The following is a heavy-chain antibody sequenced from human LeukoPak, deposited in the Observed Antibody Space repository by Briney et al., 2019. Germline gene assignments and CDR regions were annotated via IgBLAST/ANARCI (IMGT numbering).Heavy chain of an antibody. J-gene: IGHJ5*02. CDR2: IKQDGSEK. D-gene: IGHD6-13*01. V-gene: IGHV3-7*01. Sequence: TGGSLRLSCGASRFTFSSYWMSWVRQAPGKGLEWVANIKQDGSEKYYVDSVKGRFTISRDNAKNSLYLQMNSLRAEDTAVYYCARGIAAVPNWFDPWGQGTLVTVSS. CDR1: RFTFSSYW. CDR3: ARGIAAVPNWFDP.